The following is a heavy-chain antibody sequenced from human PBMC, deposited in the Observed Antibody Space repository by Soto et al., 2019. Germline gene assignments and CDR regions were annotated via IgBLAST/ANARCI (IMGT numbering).Heavy chain of an antibody. D-gene: IGHD3-22*01. CDR3: ARAYSSGYYYGFDY. CDR1: GFTFSSYA. V-gene: IGHV3-30-3*01. CDR2: ISYDGSNK. Sequence: GWSLRLSCAASGFTFSSYAMHWVRQAPGKGLEWVAVISYDGSNKYYADSVKGRFTISRDNSKNTLYLQMNSLRAEDTAVYYCARAYSSGYYYGFDYWGQGTLVTVSS. J-gene: IGHJ4*02.